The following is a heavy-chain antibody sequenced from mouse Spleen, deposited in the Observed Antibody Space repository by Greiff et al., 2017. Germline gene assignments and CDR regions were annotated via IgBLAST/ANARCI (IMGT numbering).Heavy chain of an antibody. J-gene: IGHJ2*01. CDR3: ARISLITTPFDY. CDR2: ISSGGGNT. V-gene: IGHV5-9-3*01. CDR1: GFTFSSYA. Sequence: EVQVVESGGGLVKLGGSLKLSCAASGFTFSSYAMSWVRQTPEKRLEWVATISSGGGNTYYPDSVKGRFTISRDNAKNTLYLQMSSLKSEDTAMYYCARISLITTPFDYWGQGTTLTVSS. D-gene: IGHD1-1*01.